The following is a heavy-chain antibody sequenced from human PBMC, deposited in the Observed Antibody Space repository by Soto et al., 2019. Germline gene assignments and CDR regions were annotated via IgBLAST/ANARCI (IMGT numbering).Heavy chain of an antibody. J-gene: IGHJ6*02. D-gene: IGHD2-2*01. CDR3: ARDPGRIVVVPAASYYGMDV. Sequence: PSQTLSLTCAISGDSVSSNSAAWNWIRQSPSRGLEWLGRTYYRSKWYNDYAVSVKSRITINPDTSKNQFSLQLNSVTPEDTAVYHCARDPGRIVVVPAASYYGMDVWAQGTTVTVSS. V-gene: IGHV6-1*01. CDR1: GDSVSSNSAA. CDR2: TYYRSKWYN.